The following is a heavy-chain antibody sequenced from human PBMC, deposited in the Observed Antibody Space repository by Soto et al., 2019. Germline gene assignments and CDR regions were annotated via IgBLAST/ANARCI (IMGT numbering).Heavy chain of an antibody. V-gene: IGHV4-4*02. J-gene: IGHJ4*02. CDR1: GASISSSDW. CDR2: ISHSGST. D-gene: IGHD3-22*01. CDR3: ARAYDRTVSPARYFDF. Sequence: QVQLQESGPGLAKPSGTLSLTCAVSGASISSSDWWTWVRQPPGKGLEWIGEISHSGSTNYSPSLSGRVTISVDKSTNQFSLKLTSVTAADTAVYYCARAYDRTVSPARYFDFWGQGTLVTVSS.